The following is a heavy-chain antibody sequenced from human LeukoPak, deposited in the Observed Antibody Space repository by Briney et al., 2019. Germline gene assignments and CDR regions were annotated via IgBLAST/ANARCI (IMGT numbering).Heavy chain of an antibody. J-gene: IGHJ5*02. CDR3: ARPPGIAAAWFDP. D-gene: IGHD6-13*01. Sequence: SETLSLTCTVSGGSISSSSYNWAWIRQPPGKGLEWIGSVDYSGSTYYNPSLKSRLTISVDTSKDQFSLNLSSVTAADTAVYYCARPPGIAAAWFDPWGQGTLVTVSS. V-gene: IGHV4-39*01. CDR2: VDYSGST. CDR1: GGSISSSSYN.